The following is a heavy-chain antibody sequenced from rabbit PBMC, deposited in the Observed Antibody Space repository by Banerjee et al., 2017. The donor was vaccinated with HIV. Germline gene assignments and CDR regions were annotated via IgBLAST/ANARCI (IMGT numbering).Heavy chain of an antibody. V-gene: IGHV1S40*01. CDR3: ARRDASSGYSMNL. CDR2: IYTGSGST. J-gene: IGHJ4*01. D-gene: IGHD1-1*01. Sequence: QSLEESGGGLVKPGASLTLTCTASGFSFSSSYYMCWVRQAPGKGLEWIGCIYTGSGSTYYASWAKGRFTISKTSSTTVILQMTSLTVADTATYFCARRDASSGYSMNLWGPGTLVTVS. CDR1: GFSFSSSYY.